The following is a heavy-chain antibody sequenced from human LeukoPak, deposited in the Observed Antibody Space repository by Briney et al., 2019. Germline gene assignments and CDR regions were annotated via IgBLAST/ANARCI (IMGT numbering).Heavy chain of an antibody. V-gene: IGHV4-59*01. D-gene: IGHD4-17*01. CDR2: IYYSGST. Sequence: SETLSLTCTVSGDSISSYYWNWIRQPPGKGLEWIGYIYYSGSTNYNPSLKSRVTISVDTSKNQFSLKLSSVTAADTAVYYCARATDYGDYHRWFDPWGQGTLVTVSS. CDR3: ARATDYGDYHRWFDP. CDR1: GDSISSYY. J-gene: IGHJ5*02.